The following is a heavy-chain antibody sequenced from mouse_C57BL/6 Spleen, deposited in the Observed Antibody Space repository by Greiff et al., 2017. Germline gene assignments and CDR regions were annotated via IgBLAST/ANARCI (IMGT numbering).Heavy chain of an antibody. Sequence: EVNVVESGGGLVQPGGSLKLSCAASGFTFSDYYMYWVRQTPEKRLEWVAYISNGGGSTYYPDTVKGRFTISRDNAKNTLYLQMSRLKSEDTAMYYCARHRDYYGSSTDYFDYWGQGTTLTVSS. CDR2: ISNGGGST. D-gene: IGHD1-1*01. CDR3: ARHRDYYGSSTDYFDY. V-gene: IGHV5-12*01. CDR1: GFTFSDYY. J-gene: IGHJ2*01.